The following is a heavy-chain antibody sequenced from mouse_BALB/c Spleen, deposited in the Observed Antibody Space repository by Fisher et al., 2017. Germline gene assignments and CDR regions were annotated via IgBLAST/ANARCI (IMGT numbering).Heavy chain of an antibody. Sequence: KFKGKATLTVDKSSSTAYMQLSSLTSEDSAVYYCTREYDGYFDVWGAGTTVTVSS. V-gene: IGHV1-64*01. CDR3: TREYDGYFDV. J-gene: IGHJ1*01. D-gene: IGHD2-14*01.